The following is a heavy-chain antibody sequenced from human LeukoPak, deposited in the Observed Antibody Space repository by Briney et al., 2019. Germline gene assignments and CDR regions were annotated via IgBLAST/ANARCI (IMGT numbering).Heavy chain of an antibody. CDR2: IYYSGST. Sequence: PSETLSLTCTVSGGSVSSGSYFWSWIRQPPGKGLECIGYIYYSGSTYYNPSLKSRVTISVDTSKNQFSLKLSSVTAADTAVYYCARGSYVGPTSGYFDYWGQGTLVTVSS. CDR1: GGSVSSGSYF. CDR3: ARGSYVGPTSGYFDY. V-gene: IGHV4-31*03. J-gene: IGHJ4*02. D-gene: IGHD1-26*01.